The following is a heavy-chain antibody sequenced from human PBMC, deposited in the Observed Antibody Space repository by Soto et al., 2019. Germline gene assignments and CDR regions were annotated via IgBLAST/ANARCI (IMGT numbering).Heavy chain of an antibody. CDR3: ARIRAVESPLAEPYFDY. CDR1: GFSLSTSGMC. J-gene: IGHJ4*02. V-gene: IGHV2-70*11. Sequence: SGPTLVNPTQTLTLTCTFSGFSLSTSGMCVSWIRQPPGKALEWLARIDWDDDKYYSTSLKTRLTISKDTSKNQVVLTMTNMDPVDTATYYCARIRAVESPLAEPYFDYWGQGTLVTVSS. D-gene: IGHD6-19*01. CDR2: IDWDDDK.